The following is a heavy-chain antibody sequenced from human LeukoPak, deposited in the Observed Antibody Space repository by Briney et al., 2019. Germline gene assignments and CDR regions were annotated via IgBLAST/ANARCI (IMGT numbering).Heavy chain of an antibody. CDR1: GFTFSSYS. CDR3: VKAKVGATFDS. J-gene: IGHJ4*02. V-gene: IGHV3-64D*06. CDR2: INNNGGST. Sequence: GGSLRLSCSASGFTFSSYSMDWVRQAPGKGPEYVSGINNNGGSTQYADSVKGRFTISRDNSKNTVYLQMSSLRPEDTAVYYRVKAKVGATFDSWGQGTLVTVSS. D-gene: IGHD1-26*01.